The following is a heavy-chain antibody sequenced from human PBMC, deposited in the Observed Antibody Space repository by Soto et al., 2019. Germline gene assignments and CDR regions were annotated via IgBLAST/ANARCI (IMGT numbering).Heavy chain of an antibody. CDR1: GGSISSGGYY. J-gene: IGHJ5*02. D-gene: IGHD6-13*01. Sequence: SETLSLTCAVSGGSISSGGYYWSWIRQHPGKGLEWIGYIYYSGSTYYNPSLKSRVTISIHTSKTQFSLKLSSVTAADTAVYYCARGGSSWGNWFDPWGQGTLVTVSS. CDR2: IYYSGST. V-gene: IGHV4-31*11. CDR3: ARGGSSWGNWFDP.